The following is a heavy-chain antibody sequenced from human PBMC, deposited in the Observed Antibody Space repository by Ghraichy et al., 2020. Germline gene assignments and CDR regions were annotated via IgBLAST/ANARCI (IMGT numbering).Heavy chain of an antibody. V-gene: IGHV3-74*01. Sequence: GVVNISCAASGFTFSSYGMYWVRQAPGKGLMWVSRINSDGSSTIYADSVKGRFTISRDNAKNTLYLQMNSLRAEDTAVFYCARGVNYGMDVWGQGTTVTVSS. J-gene: IGHJ6*02. D-gene: IGHD4-11*01. CDR1: GFTFSSYG. CDR3: ARGVNYGMDV. CDR2: INSDGSST.